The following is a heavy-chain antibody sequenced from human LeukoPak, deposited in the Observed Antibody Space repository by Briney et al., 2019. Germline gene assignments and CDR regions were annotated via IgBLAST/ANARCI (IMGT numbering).Heavy chain of an antibody. D-gene: IGHD2-2*02. J-gene: IGHJ6*03. Sequence: GASVKVSCKASGGTFSSYAISWARQAPGQGLEWMGGIIPIFGTANYAQKFQGRVTITADESTSTAYMELSSLRSEDTAVYYCARDRWVIVPAAIGDYYYYYYMDVWGKGTTVTVSS. V-gene: IGHV1-69*13. CDR3: ARDRWVIVPAAIGDYYYYYYMDV. CDR1: GGTFSSYA. CDR2: IIPIFGTA.